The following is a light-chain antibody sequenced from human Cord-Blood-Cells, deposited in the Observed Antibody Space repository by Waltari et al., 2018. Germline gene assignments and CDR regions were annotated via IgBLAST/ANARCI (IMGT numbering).Light chain of an antibody. CDR1: QSVSSSY. J-gene: IGKJ4*01. CDR2: GAS. CDR3: QQYGSSPLT. V-gene: IGKV3-20*01. Sequence: EIVLPQSPGTLSLSPGASATISCTARQSVSSSYLAWYQQKSGQAPRLLIYGASSRVTGIPDRFSGSGSGTDFTLTISRLEPEDFAVYYCQQYGSSPLTFGGGSKVEIK.